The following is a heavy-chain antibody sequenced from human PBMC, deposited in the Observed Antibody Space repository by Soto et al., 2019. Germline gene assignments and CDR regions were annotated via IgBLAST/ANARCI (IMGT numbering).Heavy chain of an antibody. D-gene: IGHD4-17*01. Sequence: QVQLVESGGGVVQPGRSLTLSCAASGFRFSAYGMHWVRQAPGEWLEWLAVIVKEGRKQHYADAVKGRFTVSRDNSKNTLYLEMNSLRAEDTAVYYCERDDDYADNGFDYWGQGTLVSVSS. CDR1: GFRFSAYG. J-gene: IGHJ4*02. V-gene: IGHV3-33*05. CDR2: IVKEGRKQ. CDR3: ERDDDYADNGFDY.